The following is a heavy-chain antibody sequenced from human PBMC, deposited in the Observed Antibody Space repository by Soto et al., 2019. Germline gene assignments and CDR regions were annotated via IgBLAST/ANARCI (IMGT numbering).Heavy chain of an antibody. V-gene: IGHV3-30*02. CDR1: GFTFSSYG. CDR2: ISYDGSKD. D-gene: IGHD2-15*01. CDR3: AKTSGYEAEYCSGGGCEVSHLFDY. J-gene: IGHJ4*02. Sequence: GGSLRLSCAASGFTFSSYGMHWVRQAPGKGLEWVAFISYDGSKDYYADSVKGRFTISRDKSKNTLYLQLNSLRTEDTAVYYCAKTSGYEAEYCSGGGCEVSHLFDYWGQGTLVTVSS.